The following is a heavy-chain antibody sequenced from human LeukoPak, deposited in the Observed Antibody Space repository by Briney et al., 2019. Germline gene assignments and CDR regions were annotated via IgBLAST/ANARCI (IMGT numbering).Heavy chain of an antibody. D-gene: IGHD3-22*01. Sequence: ASVKVSCKASGYTFTDYYMHWVRQAPGQGLEWMGWINPNSGGTSYAQNFQGRVTMTRDTSISTAYMELSSLRSDDTAMYYCARDPNYYESTGYYPPFDSWGQGTLVTVSP. J-gene: IGHJ4*02. CDR1: GYTFTDYY. CDR3: ARDPNYYESTGYYPPFDS. CDR2: INPNSGGT. V-gene: IGHV1-2*02.